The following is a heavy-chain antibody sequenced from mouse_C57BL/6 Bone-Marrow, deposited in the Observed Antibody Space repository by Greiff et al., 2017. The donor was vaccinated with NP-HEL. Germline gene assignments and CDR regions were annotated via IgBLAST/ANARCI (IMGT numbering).Heavy chain of an antibody. D-gene: IGHD2-10*01. CDR2: ISNLAYSI. Sequence: EVKLVESGGGLVQPGGSLKLSCAASGFTFSDYGLAWVRQVPRKGPEWVAFISNLAYSIYYADTVTGRFTISRENAKNTLYLEMSSLRSEDTAMYYCARHAYYGNYGCAYWGQGTLVTVSA. J-gene: IGHJ3*01. CDR1: GFTFSDYG. V-gene: IGHV5-15*01. CDR3: ARHAYYGNYGCAY.